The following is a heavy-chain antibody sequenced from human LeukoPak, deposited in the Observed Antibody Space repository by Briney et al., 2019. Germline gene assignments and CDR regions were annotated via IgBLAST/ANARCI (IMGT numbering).Heavy chain of an antibody. V-gene: IGHV3-74*01. CDR2: INTDGSTT. CDR3: ARGAMTTLYY. Sequence: GVSLRLSCAASGFTFSIYWMHWVRQAPGKGLVWVSRINTDGSTTNYADSVKGRFTISRDNAKNSLYLQMNSLRDEDTAVYYCARGAMTTLYYWGQGTLVTVSS. J-gene: IGHJ4*02. CDR1: GFTFSIYW. D-gene: IGHD4-17*01.